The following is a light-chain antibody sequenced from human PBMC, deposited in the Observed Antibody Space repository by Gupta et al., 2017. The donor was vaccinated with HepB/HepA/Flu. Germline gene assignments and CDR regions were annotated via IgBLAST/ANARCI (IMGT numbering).Light chain of an antibody. J-gene: IGLJ2*01. Sequence: QSLLTQPPSVSAAPGQKVTICCSGSSSNIGKNFVSWYQQFPGTAPKLLIYDNKKRPSGIPHRFSGSKSAPSSTLTITYLQTLIEADYYSITLDISLSSLSLFAGGTKVIVL. CDR1: SSNIGKNF. V-gene: IGLV1-51*01. CDR2: DNK. CDR3: ITLDISLSSLSL.